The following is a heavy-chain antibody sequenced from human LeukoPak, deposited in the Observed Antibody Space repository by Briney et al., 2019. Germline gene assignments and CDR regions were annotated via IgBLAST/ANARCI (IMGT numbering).Heavy chain of an antibody. Sequence: GGSLRLSCAASGFTFGSYWMTWVRQAPGKGLEWVANIKQDESEKYYVDSVKGRFTISRDNAKNSLFLQMNSLRAEGTAVYFCARKYSITWLRFFDYWGQGTLVTVSS. CDR3: ARKYSITWLRFFDY. J-gene: IGHJ4*02. D-gene: IGHD6-13*01. CDR2: IKQDESEK. V-gene: IGHV3-7*04. CDR1: GFTFGSYW.